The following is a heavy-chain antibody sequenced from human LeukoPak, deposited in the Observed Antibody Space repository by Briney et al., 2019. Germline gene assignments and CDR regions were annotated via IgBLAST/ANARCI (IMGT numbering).Heavy chain of an antibody. D-gene: IGHD6-13*01. CDR3: ARDPRGSWGYYYYGMDV. CDR2: ISSSSSYI. J-gene: IGHJ6*02. CDR1: GFTFSSYS. Sequence: PGGSLRLSCAASGFTFSSYSMNWVRQAPGKGLEWVSSISSSSSYIYYADSVKGRFTISRDNAKNSLYLQMNSLRAEDTAVYYCARDPRGSWGYYYYGMDVWGQGTTVTVSS. V-gene: IGHV3-21*01.